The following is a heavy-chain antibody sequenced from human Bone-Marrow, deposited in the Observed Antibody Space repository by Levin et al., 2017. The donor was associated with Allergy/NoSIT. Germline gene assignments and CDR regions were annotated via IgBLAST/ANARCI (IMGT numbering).Heavy chain of an antibody. Sequence: SVKVSCKASGGTFSSYAISWVRQAPGQGLEWMGRIIPILGIANYAQKFQGRVTITADKSTSTAYMELSSLRSEDTAVYYCARGVVPDYYYGMDVWGQGTTVTVSS. CDR3: ARGVVPDYYYGMDV. CDR2: IIPILGIA. CDR1: GGTFSSYA. V-gene: IGHV1-69*04. J-gene: IGHJ6*02.